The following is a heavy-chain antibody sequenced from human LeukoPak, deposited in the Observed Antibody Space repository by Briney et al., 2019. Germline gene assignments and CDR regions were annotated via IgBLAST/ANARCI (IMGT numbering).Heavy chain of an antibody. CDR2: IKKDGSEK. CDR3: ARSPLYDDFWSGYYAFDY. V-gene: IGHV3-7*01. D-gene: IGHD3-3*01. CDR1: GFTFSSYW. Sequence: GGSLRLTCAASGFTFSSYWMCWIRKAPGKGLEWVANIKKDGSEKYYVDSVMGRFTISRDNAKNYLYLQMNSLVAEDTAAYYCARSPLYDDFWSGYYAFDYRGQGTLVTVSS. J-gene: IGHJ4*02.